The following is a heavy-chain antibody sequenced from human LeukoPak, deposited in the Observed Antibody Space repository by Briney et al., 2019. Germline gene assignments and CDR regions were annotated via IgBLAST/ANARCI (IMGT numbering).Heavy chain of an antibody. CDR3: ARPLKSGNYGRFDP. J-gene: IGHJ5*02. V-gene: IGHV1-2*02. D-gene: IGHD1-26*01. Sequence: GASEKVSCKASGYTFSGYFLHWVRQAPGRGLEWMGWITPNSGGTNYAQKFQGRVTMTRDTSSNTAYMELSSLTSDDTAVYYCARPLKSGNYGRFDPWGQGTLVTVSS. CDR2: ITPNSGGT. CDR1: GYTFSGYF.